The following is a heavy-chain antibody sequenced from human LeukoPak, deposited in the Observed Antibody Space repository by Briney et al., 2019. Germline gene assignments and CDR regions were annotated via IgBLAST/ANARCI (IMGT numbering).Heavy chain of an antibody. CDR1: GYTFTGYY. CDR3: ARYAPGWFDP. J-gene: IGHJ5*02. CDR2: INPDSGGT. D-gene: IGHD2-2*01. Sequence: GASVKVSCKASGYTFTGYYMHWVRQAPGQGLEWMGWINPDSGGTNYAQKFQGWVTMTWDTSISTAYMELSRLRSDDTAVYYCARYAPGWFDPWGQGTLVTVSS. V-gene: IGHV1-2*04.